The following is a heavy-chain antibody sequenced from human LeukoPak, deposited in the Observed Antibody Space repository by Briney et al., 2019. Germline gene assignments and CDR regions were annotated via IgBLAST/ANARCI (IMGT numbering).Heavy chain of an antibody. J-gene: IGHJ6*03. CDR2: IIPIFGTA. V-gene: IGHV1-69*13. CDR3: ARGGDGYNLDYYYYMDV. Sequence: SVKVSCKASGGTFSSYAISWVRQAPGQGLEWMGGIIPIFGTANYAQKFQGRVTITADESTSTAYMELSSLRSEDTAVYYCARGGDGYNLDYYYYMDVWGKGTTVTVSS. CDR1: GGTFSSYA. D-gene: IGHD5-24*01.